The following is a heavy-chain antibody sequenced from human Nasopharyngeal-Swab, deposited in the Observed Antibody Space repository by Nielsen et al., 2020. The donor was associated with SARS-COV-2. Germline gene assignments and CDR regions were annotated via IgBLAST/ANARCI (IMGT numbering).Heavy chain of an antibody. CDR1: GYTFTGYF. D-gene: IGHD6-19*01. Sequence: ASVKVSYKTSGYTFTGYFIHWVRQAPGQGLEWMGRVNPNTGSTDYAQNFQGRVIMSRDTSITTAYMELSSLTSDDTAVFYCARESKLGRRGWVYFDFWGQGALVTVSS. V-gene: IGHV1-2*06. J-gene: IGHJ4*02. CDR3: ARESKLGRRGWVYFDF. CDR2: VNPNTGST.